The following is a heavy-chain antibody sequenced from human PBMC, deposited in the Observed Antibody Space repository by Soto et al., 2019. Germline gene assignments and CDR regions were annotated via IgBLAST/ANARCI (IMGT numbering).Heavy chain of an antibody. D-gene: IGHD2-21*01. CDR3: TIGSWSGEVFDI. CDR1: GGTFSTYS. J-gene: IGHJ3*02. V-gene: IGHV1-69*02. Sequence: QVQLVQSGGEVKKPGSSEKVSWKDSGGTFSTYSMFWVRLAPGQGLEWMGRIIPMLGVRNYAQRFQDRVTITADKSTATVHMELSSLRSEDTALYYCTIGSWSGEVFDIWGQGTMVTVSS. CDR2: IIPMLGVR.